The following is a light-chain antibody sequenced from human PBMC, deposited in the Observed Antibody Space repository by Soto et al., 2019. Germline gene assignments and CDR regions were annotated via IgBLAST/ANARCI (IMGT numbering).Light chain of an antibody. J-gene: IGKJ2*01. CDR2: DAS. Sequence: DIQVTQSPSTLSAPVGDRVTITCRASQAPGGFLAWFQQKPGKAPKLVIYDASNLQTGVPRRFSGSQTGTEFTLAVSGVQPDDYASNFCLQYDSYPYSFGQGTKVEIK. CDR3: LQYDSYPYS. CDR1: QAPGGF. V-gene: IGKV1-5*01.